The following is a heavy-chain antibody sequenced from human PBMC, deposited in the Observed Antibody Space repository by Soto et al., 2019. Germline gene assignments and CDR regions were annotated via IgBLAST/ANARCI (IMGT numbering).Heavy chain of an antibody. J-gene: IGHJ4*02. CDR1: GGSISSGGYY. V-gene: IGHV4-31*03. CDR3: ARAPPEDIVVVPAAMHGYYFDY. Sequence: QVQLQESGPGLVKPSQTLSLTCTVSGGSISSGGYYWSWIRQHPGKGLEWIGYIYYSGSTYYNPSLKSRVTISVDTSKNQFSLKLSSVTDADTAVYYCARAPPEDIVVVPAAMHGYYFDYWGQGTLVTVSS. CDR2: IYYSGST. D-gene: IGHD2-2*01.